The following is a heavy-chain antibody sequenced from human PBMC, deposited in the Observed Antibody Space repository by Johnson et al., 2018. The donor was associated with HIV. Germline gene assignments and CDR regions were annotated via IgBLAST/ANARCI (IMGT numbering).Heavy chain of an antibody. J-gene: IGHJ3*02. Sequence: VQLVESGGGLVQPGGSLRLSCAASGFTFSSYDMHWVRQATGQGLEWVSAIGTAGDTYYPGSVKGRFTISRDNSKNTLYLQMNSLRAEDTAVYYCAKAYDIGAFDIWGQGTMVTVSS. CDR2: IGTAGDT. CDR3: AKAYDIGAFDI. V-gene: IGHV3-13*01. CDR1: GFTFSSYD. D-gene: IGHD3-9*01.